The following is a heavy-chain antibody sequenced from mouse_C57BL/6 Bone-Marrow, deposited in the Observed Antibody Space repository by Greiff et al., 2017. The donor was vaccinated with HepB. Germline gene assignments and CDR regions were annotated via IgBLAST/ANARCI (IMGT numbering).Heavy chain of an antibody. Sequence: VQLQQSGPELVKPGASVKMSCKASGYTFTDYNMHWVKPSHGKSLEWIGYINPNNGGTNYNQKFKGKATLTVNKSSSTAYMELRSLTSEESAVYYCARGILGRNWGQGTLVTVSA. CDR3: ARGILGRN. CDR1: GYTFTDYN. D-gene: IGHD4-1*01. CDR2: INPNNGGT. J-gene: IGHJ3*01. V-gene: IGHV1-22*01.